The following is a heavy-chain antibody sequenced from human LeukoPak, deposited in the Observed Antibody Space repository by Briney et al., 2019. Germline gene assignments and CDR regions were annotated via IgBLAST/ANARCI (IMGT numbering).Heavy chain of an antibody. CDR1: SGSIGSYY. CDR3: ARPHGGPYAFDI. CDR2: IYDSGST. V-gene: IGHV4-59*01. Sequence: SETLSLTCTVSSGSIGSYYWSWIRQPPGKGREWIGYIYDSGSTNYNPSLKSRVTISVDTSKNQLSLKLTSVTAADTAVYYCARPHGGPYAFDIWGQGTMVTVSS. D-gene: IGHD3-10*01. J-gene: IGHJ3*02.